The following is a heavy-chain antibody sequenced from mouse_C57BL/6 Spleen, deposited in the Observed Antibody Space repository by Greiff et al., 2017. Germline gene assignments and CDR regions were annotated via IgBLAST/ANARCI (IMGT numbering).Heavy chain of an antibody. CDR1: GYAFSSSW. D-gene: IGHD3-2*02. J-gene: IGHJ4*01. V-gene: IGHV1-82*01. Sequence: VQLQQSGPELVKPGASVKISCKASGYAFSSSWMNWVKQRPGKGLEWIGRIYPGDGDTNYNGKFKGKATLTADKSSSTAYMQLSSLTSEDSAVYFCARPPLSSSYSPYYAMDYWGQGTSVTVSS. CDR3: ARPPLSSSYSPYYAMDY. CDR2: IYPGDGDT.